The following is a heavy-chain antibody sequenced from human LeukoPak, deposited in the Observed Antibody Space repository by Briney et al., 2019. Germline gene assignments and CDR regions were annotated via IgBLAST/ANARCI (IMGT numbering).Heavy chain of an antibody. Sequence: SETLSLTCTVSGGSISSYYWSWIRQPAGKGLEWIGRIYTSGSTNYNPSLTRRVTMSVDTSKNQFSLKLSSVTAADTAVYYCARTMVRLNWFDPWGQGTLVTVSS. D-gene: IGHD3-10*01. J-gene: IGHJ5*02. CDR2: IYTSGST. CDR3: ARTMVRLNWFDP. CDR1: GGSISSYY. V-gene: IGHV4-4*07.